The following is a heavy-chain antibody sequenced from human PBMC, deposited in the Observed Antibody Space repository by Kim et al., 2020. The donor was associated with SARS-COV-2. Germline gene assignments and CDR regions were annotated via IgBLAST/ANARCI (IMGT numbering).Heavy chain of an antibody. D-gene: IGHD6-13*01. CDR2: ISSNGGST. CDR1: GFTFSSYA. J-gene: IGHJ4*02. CDR3: ARDRAAAGMVGYFDY. Sequence: GGSLRLSCAASGFTFSSYAMHWVRQAPGKGLEYVSAISSNGGSTYYANSVKGRFTISRDNSKNTLYLQMGSLRAEDMAVYYCARDRAAAGMVGYFDYWGQGTLVTVSS. V-gene: IGHV3-64*01.